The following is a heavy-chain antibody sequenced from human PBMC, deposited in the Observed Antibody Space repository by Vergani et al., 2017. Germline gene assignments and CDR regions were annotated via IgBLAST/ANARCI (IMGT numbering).Heavy chain of an antibody. CDR2: ISGSGGST. D-gene: IGHD1-26*01. CDR3: ATREWGSYCTSADY. Sequence: EVQLLESGGGLVQPGGSLRLSCAASGFTFSSYAMSWVRQAPGKGLEWVSAISGSGGSTYYADSVKGRFTISRDNSKNTLYLQMNSLRAEDTAVYYCATREWGSYCTSADYWGQGTLVTVSS. V-gene: IGHV3-23*01. J-gene: IGHJ4*02. CDR1: GFTFSSYA.